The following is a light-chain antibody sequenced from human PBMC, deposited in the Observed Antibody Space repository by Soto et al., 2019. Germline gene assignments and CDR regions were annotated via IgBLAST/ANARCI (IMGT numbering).Light chain of an antibody. J-gene: IGKJ4*01. V-gene: IGKV1-27*01. CDR1: QSVSNY. CDR3: QRRNNGPLA. Sequence: DIEMTQSPASLSASLGERATIACRASQSVSNYLAWYQQKPGKVPKLLIYDASTLQTGVPARFSGSGSGTDFTLTISSLQPEDVAVYYCQRRNNGPLAFGRGTKVEIK. CDR2: DAS.